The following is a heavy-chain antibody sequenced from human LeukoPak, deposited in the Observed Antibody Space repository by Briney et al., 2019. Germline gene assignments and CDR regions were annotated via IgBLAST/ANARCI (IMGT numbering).Heavy chain of an antibody. Sequence: PSETLSLTCTVSGGSVSSSNCYWGWVRQPPGKGLEWIGNIYYSGSTYYNPSLKSRVTISVDTSKNQFSLKLSSVTAADTAVYYRARKGDDYGDYGNAFDIWGQGTMVTVSS. CDR3: ARKGDDYGDYGNAFDI. J-gene: IGHJ3*02. CDR2: IYYSGST. CDR1: GGSVSSSNCY. V-gene: IGHV4-39*01. D-gene: IGHD4-17*01.